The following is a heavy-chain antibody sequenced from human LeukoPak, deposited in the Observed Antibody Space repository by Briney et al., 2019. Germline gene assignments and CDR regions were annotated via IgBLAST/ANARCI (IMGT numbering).Heavy chain of an antibody. CDR2: MYTSGMV. Sequence: SETLSLTCTLPGGSISSFYWSWIREPAGKGREWIGHMYTSGMVNYNPSLKSRVTISVDKSKNPFSVRLTSVTAADTAVYYCAGDGYSTSWYYYWGQGTLVTVSS. D-gene: IGHD6-13*01. CDR1: GGSISSFY. CDR3: AGDGYSTSWYYY. V-gene: IGHV4-4*07. J-gene: IGHJ4*02.